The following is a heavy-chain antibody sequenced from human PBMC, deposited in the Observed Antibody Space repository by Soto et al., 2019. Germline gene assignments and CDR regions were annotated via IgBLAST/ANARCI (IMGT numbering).Heavy chain of an antibody. CDR2: INHSGST. V-gene: IGHV4-34*01. D-gene: IGHD3-3*01. CDR3: ARGARRAVTLTPFDY. Sequence: SETLSLTCAVYGGSFSGYYWSWIRQPPGKGLEWIGEINHSGSTNYNPSLKSRVTISVDTSKNQFSLKLSSVTAADTAVYYCARGARRAVTLTPFDYWGQGTLVTVSS. CDR1: GGSFSGYY. J-gene: IGHJ4*02.